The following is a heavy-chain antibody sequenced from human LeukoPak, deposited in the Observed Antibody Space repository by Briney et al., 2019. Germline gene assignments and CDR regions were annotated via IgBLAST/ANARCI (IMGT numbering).Heavy chain of an antibody. J-gene: IGHJ4*02. CDR3: ARDRRFYPYGSGSYVAY. D-gene: IGHD3-10*01. V-gene: IGHV3-48*01. CDR2: ISSSSSTI. Sequence: GGSLRLSCAASGFTFSSYSMNWVRQAPGKGLEWVSYISSSSSTIYYADSVKGRFTISRDNAKNSLYLQMNSLRAEDTAVYYCARDRRFYPYGSGSYVAYWGQGTLVTVSS. CDR1: GFTFSSYS.